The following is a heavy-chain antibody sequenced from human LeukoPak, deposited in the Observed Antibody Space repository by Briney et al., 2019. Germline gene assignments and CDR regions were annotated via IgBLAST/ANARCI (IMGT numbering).Heavy chain of an antibody. D-gene: IGHD1-26*01. J-gene: IGHJ5*02. Sequence: ASVKVSCKASGYTFSSYVIRWVRQAPGQGLEWMGGINPNNGAANYAQKFQGRVTITRDTSISTAYMELSSLRSDDTAVYYCAWARGASLSMGGLDHWGQGTLVAVSS. CDR2: INPNNGAA. V-gene: IGHV1-2*02. CDR1: GYTFSSYV. CDR3: AWARGASLSMGGLDH.